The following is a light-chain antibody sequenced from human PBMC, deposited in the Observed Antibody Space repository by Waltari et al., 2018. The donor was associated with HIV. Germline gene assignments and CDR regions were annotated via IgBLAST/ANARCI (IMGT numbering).Light chain of an antibody. V-gene: IGKV3-20*01. CDR1: QSVSNNY. J-gene: IGKJ1*01. CDR2: GAS. CDR3: KQFGISRT. Sequence: EIVLTQSPGTLSLSPGDRATLACRARQSVSNNYLAWYQQKPGQAPRLLIYGASSRATGIPDRFSGSGYGTDFTLTISRLEPEDFAVDHCKQFGISRTFGQGTKVEIK.